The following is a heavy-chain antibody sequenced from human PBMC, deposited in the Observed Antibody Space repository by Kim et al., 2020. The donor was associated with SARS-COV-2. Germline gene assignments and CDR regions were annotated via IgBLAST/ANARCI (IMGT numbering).Heavy chain of an antibody. CDR3: ARIFLPEGEDV. D-gene: IGHD3-9*01. CDR1: GYTFTSYY. Sequence: ASVKVSCKASGYTFTSYYMHWVRQAPGQGLEWMGLINPSGGSTSYAQKFQGRVTMTRDTSTSTVYMELSSLRSEDTAVYYCARIFLPEGEDVWGQGTTVTVSS. CDR2: INPSGGST. J-gene: IGHJ6*02. V-gene: IGHV1-46*01.